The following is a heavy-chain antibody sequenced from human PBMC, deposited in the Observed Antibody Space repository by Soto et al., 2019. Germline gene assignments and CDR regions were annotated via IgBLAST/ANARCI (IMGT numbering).Heavy chain of an antibody. CDR1: GFTFGTYW. Sequence: EVELVQSGGALVQPGGSPRRSCVASGFTFGTYWMTWVRQAPGMGLEWVAGIKEDASEEVYVDSVKGRFSISRDNAKNSLYLQLNSLRAEDTAVYYCATAISSPFSNFDSWGQGSLVTVSS. J-gene: IGHJ4*02. V-gene: IGHV3-7*01. CDR2: IKEDASEE. D-gene: IGHD2-2*01. CDR3: ATAISSPFSNFDS.